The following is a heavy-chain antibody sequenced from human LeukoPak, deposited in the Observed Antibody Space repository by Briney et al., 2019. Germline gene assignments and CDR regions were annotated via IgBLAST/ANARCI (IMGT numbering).Heavy chain of an antibody. D-gene: IGHD3-22*01. CDR3: AREGRNLGLNSSGRVD. J-gene: IGHJ4*02. CDR2: INTNTGNP. V-gene: IGHV7-4-1*02. CDR1: GYTFTSYA. Sequence: ASVKVPCKASGYTFTSYAMNWVRQAPGQGLEWMGWINTNTGNPTYAQGFTGRFVFSLDTSVSTAYLQISSLKAEDTAVYYCAREGRNLGLNSSGRVDWGQGTLVTVSS.